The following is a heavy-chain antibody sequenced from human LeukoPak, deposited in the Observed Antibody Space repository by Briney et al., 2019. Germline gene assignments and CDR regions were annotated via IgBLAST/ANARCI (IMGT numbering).Heavy chain of an antibody. V-gene: IGHV3-48*03. J-gene: IGHJ4*02. CDR2: ISSSDNTI. CDR3: ASLWELTDY. CDR1: GFPFSTYE. D-gene: IGHD1-26*01. Sequence: GGSLRLSCAASGFPFSTYEMDWVRQAPGQGLEWVSYISSSDNTIYYADSVKGRFTISRDNAKNSLYLQMNSLRAEDTAVYYCASLWELTDYWGQGTLVTVSS.